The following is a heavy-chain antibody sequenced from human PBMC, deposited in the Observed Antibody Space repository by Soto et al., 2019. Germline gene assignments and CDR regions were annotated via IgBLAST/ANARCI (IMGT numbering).Heavy chain of an antibody. D-gene: IGHD6-13*01. CDR3: ARIRYSSSSNWFDP. CDR1: GFSLSTSGMC. J-gene: IGHJ5*02. Sequence: SGPTLVNPTQTLTLTCTFSGFSLSTSGMCVSWIRQPPGKALEWLALIDWDDDKYYSTSLKTRPTISKDTSKNQVVLTMTNMDPVDTATYYCARIRYSSSSNWFDPWGQGTLVTVSS. CDR2: IDWDDDK. V-gene: IGHV2-70*01.